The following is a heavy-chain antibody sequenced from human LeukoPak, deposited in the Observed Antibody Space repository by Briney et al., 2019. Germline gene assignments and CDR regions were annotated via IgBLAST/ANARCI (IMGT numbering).Heavy chain of an antibody. Sequence: GVSLRLSCAASGFTFSSYEMNWLRQAPGDGLEWISYIGTSGSTIYYADSVKGRFTISRDNAKNSLSLQMNSLRAEDTAVYYCATTTIVGVSFDNWGEGTLVTVSS. CDR2: IGTSGSTI. CDR1: GFTFSSYE. CDR3: ATTTIVGVSFDN. J-gene: IGHJ4*02. D-gene: IGHD1-26*01. V-gene: IGHV3-48*03.